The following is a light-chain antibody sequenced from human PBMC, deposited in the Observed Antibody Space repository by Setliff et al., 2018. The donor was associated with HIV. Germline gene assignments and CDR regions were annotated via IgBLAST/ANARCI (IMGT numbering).Light chain of an antibody. CDR3: QQYNTWWT. CDR2: EAT. Sequence: DIQMTQSPSTLSASVGDRVTITCRASQSISSWLAWYQQKPGKAPKILIYEATSLQSRVPSRFSGSGSGTEFTLTISSLQPYDFATYYCQQYNTWWTFGQGTKVDIK. CDR1: QSISSW. V-gene: IGKV1-5*03. J-gene: IGKJ1*01.